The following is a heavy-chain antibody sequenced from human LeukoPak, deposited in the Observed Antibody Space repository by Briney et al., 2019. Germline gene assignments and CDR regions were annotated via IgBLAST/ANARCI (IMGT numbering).Heavy chain of an antibody. J-gene: IGHJ4*02. CDR3: ARLWGSKWFGEPHFDY. CDR2: IYYTGST. CDR1: GGSISTYY. V-gene: IGHV4-59*08. Sequence: SETLSLTCTVSGGSISTYYWSWIRQPPGKGLEWIGYIYYTGSTSYNPSLKSRVTISLDTSKNQFSLKLSSVTAADTAVYYCARLWGSKWFGEPHFDYWGQGTLVTVSS. D-gene: IGHD3-10*01.